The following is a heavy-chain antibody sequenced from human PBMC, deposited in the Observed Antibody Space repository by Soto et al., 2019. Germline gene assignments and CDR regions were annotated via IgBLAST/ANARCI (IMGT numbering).Heavy chain of an antibody. J-gene: IGHJ4*02. D-gene: IGHD7-27*01. V-gene: IGHV4-39*07. CDR1: GGSISSSSYY. CDR3: ARANWFFDY. Sequence: ASETLSLTCTVSGGSISSSSYYWGWIRQPPGKGLEWIGNIYYSGSTYYNPSLKSRVTISVDTSKNQFSLKLSSLTAADTAMYYCARANWFFDYWGQGTLVTVSS. CDR2: IYYSGST.